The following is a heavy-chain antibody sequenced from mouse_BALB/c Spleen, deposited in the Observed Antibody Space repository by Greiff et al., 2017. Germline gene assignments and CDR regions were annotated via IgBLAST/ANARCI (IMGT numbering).Heavy chain of an antibody. CDR1: GFTFSSYT. Sequence: EVQGVESGGGLVKPGGSLKLSCAASGFTFSSYTMSWVRQTPEKRLEWVATISSGGSYTYYPDSVKGRFTISRDNAKNTLYLQMSSLKSEDTAMYYCTRDLRGYYDYDYWGQGTTLTVSS. CDR3: TRDLRGYYDYDY. D-gene: IGHD2-4*01. CDR2: ISSGGSYT. J-gene: IGHJ2*01. V-gene: IGHV5-6-4*01.